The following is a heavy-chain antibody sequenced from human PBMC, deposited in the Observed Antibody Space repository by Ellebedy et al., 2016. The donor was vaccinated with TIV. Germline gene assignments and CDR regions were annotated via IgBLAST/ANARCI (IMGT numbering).Heavy chain of an antibody. CDR2: ISYDGSDI. J-gene: IGHJ4*02. V-gene: IGHV3-30*18. Sequence: GESLKISCAASGFAFSTYAMHWVRQAPGKGLAWVAFISYDGSDIYYAESVKGRFTISRDNSRNTLFLQMNSLRAGDTAVYYCTKEVGDYWGQGTLVTVSS. CDR3: TKEVGDY. CDR1: GFAFSTYA.